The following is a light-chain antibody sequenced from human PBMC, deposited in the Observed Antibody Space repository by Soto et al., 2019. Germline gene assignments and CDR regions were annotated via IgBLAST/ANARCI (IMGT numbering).Light chain of an antibody. Sequence: DIVLTQSPASPAASLRERSTINCKSSESVWYLSNKKNYLGWYQQKPGKAPKLLIFAASSLQSGVPSRFSGSRSGPDFTLTISSLQPEDFATYYCQQRYSSPPTFGQGTKVDI. CDR1: ESVWYLSNKKNY. CDR2: AAS. V-gene: IGKV1-39*01. CDR3: QQRYSSPPT. J-gene: IGKJ1*01.